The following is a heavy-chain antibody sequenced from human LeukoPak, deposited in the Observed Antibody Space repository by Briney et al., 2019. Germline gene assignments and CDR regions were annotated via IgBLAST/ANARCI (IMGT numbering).Heavy chain of an antibody. J-gene: IGHJ4*02. Sequence: GGSLRLSCAASGLTVSSNYMSWVSQAPGKGLEWVSVIYSGGSTYYADSVKGRFTISRDNSKNTLFLQMNSLRAEDTAVYYCAPSSSWPGYFDYWGQGTLVTVSS. V-gene: IGHV3-53*01. CDR2: IYSGGST. CDR1: GLTVSSNY. D-gene: IGHD6-13*01. CDR3: APSSSWPGYFDY.